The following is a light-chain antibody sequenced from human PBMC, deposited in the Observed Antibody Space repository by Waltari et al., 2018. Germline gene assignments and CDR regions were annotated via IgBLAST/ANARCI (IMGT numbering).Light chain of an antibody. CDR1: NNDVGAYNY. CDR2: DVN. Sequence: QSALTQPASVSGSPGQSIIISCAGTNNDVGAYNYVSWFQHHPGKAPKLIIHDVNRRPSGFSSRFSASSSDNTASLTISGLQAGDEANYYCTSFGSGASWVFGGGTTLTVL. V-gene: IGLV2-14*03. J-gene: IGLJ3*02. CDR3: TSFGSGASWV.